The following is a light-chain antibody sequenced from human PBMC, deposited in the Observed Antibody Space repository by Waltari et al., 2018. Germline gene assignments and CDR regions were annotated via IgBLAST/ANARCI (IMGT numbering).Light chain of an antibody. CDR3: NSRDSSGNHVV. J-gene: IGLJ2*01. CDR1: SLRSYY. Sequence: SSELTQDPAVSVALGQTVRITCLGVSLRSYYASWYQQKPGQAPVLVIYGKNNRPSGIPDRFSGSSSGNTASLTITGAQAEDEADYYCNSRDSSGNHVVFGGGTKLTVL. V-gene: IGLV3-19*01. CDR2: GKN.